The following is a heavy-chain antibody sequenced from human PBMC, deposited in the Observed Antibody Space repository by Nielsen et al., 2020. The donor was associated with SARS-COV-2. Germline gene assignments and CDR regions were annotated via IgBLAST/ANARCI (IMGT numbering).Heavy chain of an antibody. Sequence: SETLSLTCAVYGGSFSGYYWSWIRQPPGKGLEWIGEINHSGSTNYNPSLKSRVTISVDTSKNQFSLKLTSVTAADTAVYYCARDNDSSGYYPHYFDYWGQGTLVTVSS. CDR2: INHSGST. CDR3: ARDNDSSGYYPHYFDY. CDR1: GGSFSGYY. D-gene: IGHD3-22*01. V-gene: IGHV4-34*01. J-gene: IGHJ4*02.